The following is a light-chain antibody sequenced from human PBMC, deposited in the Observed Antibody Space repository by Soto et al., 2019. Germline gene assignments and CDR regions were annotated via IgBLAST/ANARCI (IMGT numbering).Light chain of an antibody. CDR2: NNN. V-gene: IGLV1-44*01. CDR3: ATWDDSLNARGV. CDR1: RSNIGNNA. J-gene: IGLJ3*02. Sequence: QSVLTQPPSASGTPGQRVTISCSGSRSNIGNNAESWYQQFPGTAPKLLIYNNNQRPSGVPDRFSCSKSGTSASLAISGLQSEDEADYYCATWDDSLNARGVFGGGTKVTVL.